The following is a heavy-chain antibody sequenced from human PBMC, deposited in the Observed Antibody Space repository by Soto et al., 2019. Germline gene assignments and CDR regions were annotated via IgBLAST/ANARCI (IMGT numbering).Heavy chain of an antibody. CDR1: GFTFSSYG. D-gene: IGHD3-22*01. V-gene: IGHV3-30*03. CDR2: ISYNGSNK. Sequence: PGGSLRLSCAASGFTFSSYGMNWVRQAPGKGLDWVAFISYNGSNKYYAVSGKGRFTIYRDNSKNTLYLQMNSLRAEDMALYYCASLYYYDSSGYQTFDYWGQGTLVTVSS. CDR3: ASLYYYDSSGYQTFDY. J-gene: IGHJ4*02.